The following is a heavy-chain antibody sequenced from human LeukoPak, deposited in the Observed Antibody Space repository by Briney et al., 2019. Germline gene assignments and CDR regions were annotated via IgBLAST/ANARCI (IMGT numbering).Heavy chain of an antibody. D-gene: IGHD4-17*01. V-gene: IGHV3-30-3*01. Sequence: GGSLRLSCAASGFTVSRNYMSWVRQAPGKGLEWVAVISYDGSNKYYADSVKGRFTISRDNSKNTLYLQMNSLRAEDTAVYYCAREQGEDYGDYVAFDYWGQGTLVTVSS. CDR1: GFTVSRNY. CDR3: AREQGEDYGDYVAFDY. J-gene: IGHJ4*02. CDR2: ISYDGSNK.